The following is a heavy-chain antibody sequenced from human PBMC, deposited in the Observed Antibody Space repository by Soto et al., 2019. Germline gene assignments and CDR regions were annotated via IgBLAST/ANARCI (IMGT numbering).Heavy chain of an antibody. CDR3: ARRGSKVVVVPAAKGHKVTFDY. J-gene: IGHJ4*02. D-gene: IGHD2-2*01. CDR2: IYYSGST. CDR1: GGSISSSSYY. Sequence: PSETLSLTCTVSGGSISSSSYYWGWIRQPPGKGLEWIGSIYYSGSTYYNPSLKSRVTISVDTSKNQFSLKLSSVTAADTAVYYCARRGSKVVVVPAAKGHKVTFDYWGQGTLVTVSS. V-gene: IGHV4-39*01.